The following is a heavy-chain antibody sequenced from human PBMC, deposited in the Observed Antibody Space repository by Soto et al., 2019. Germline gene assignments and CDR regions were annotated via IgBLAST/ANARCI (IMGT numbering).Heavy chain of an antibody. D-gene: IGHD3-22*01. J-gene: IGHJ5*01. CDR2: IHTSGST. CDR3: ATADYYYDSSGHHDWFDP. CDR1: GASISSYY. Sequence: SETLSPTLTVSGASISSYYWSWIRQPAGKGLEWIGRIHTSGSTNYNPSLKSLVTMSVDTSKNQFSLKLSSVTAADTAVYYCATADYYYDSSGHHDWFDPWGQGTLVTVSS. V-gene: IGHV4-4*07.